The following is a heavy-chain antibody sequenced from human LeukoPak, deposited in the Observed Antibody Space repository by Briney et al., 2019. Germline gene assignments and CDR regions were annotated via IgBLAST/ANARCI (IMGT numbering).Heavy chain of an antibody. CDR2: ISGSGGST. CDR1: GFTFSSYA. CDR3: AKVSSYYYYGMDV. J-gene: IGHJ6*02. V-gene: IGHV3-23*01. Sequence: GGSLRLSCAASGFTFSSYAMSWVRQAPGKGLEWVSAISGSGGSTYYADSVKGRFTISRDNSKNMLYLQMNSLRAEDTAVYYCAKVSSYYYYGMDVWGQGTTVTVSS.